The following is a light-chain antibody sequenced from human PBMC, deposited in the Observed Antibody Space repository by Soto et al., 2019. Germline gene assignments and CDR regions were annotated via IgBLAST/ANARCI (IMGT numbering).Light chain of an antibody. CDR2: ATS. CDR1: QGIRND. CDR3: LQDNSYPLT. J-gene: IGKJ4*01. Sequence: AIQMTQSPSSLAGSLGYRCTITCRASQGIRNDLGWYQQKPGKAPNLLIYATSSLQGGVPSRFSGSGSGTDFTLTISSLQPEDFATYYCLQDNSYPLTFGGGTKVDIK. V-gene: IGKV1-6*01.